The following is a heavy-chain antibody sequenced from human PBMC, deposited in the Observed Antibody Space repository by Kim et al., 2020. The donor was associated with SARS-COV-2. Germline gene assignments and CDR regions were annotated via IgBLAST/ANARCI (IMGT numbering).Heavy chain of an antibody. D-gene: IGHD3-16*01. J-gene: IGHJ6*02. Sequence: TKYSQKFQGRVTITRDTSASTAYMELSSLRSEDTAVYYCASGGPYYGMDVWGQGTTVTVSS. V-gene: IGHV1-3*01. CDR3: ASGGPYYGMDV. CDR2: T.